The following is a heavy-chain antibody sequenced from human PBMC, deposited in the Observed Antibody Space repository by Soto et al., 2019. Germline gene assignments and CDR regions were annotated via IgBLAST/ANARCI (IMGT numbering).Heavy chain of an antibody. V-gene: IGHV1-46*01. CDR1: GYTFTNYH. CDR3: ARVAHQSLDY. CDR2: INPSDGGT. Sequence: AASVKVSCKTSGYTFTNYHIHWVRQAPGQGLEWLGIINPSDGGTGYAQKFQGRVTMTRDTSTSTVYMDMSSLRSEDTAVYYCARVAHQSLDYWGLGTLVTVSS. D-gene: IGHD5-12*01. J-gene: IGHJ4*02.